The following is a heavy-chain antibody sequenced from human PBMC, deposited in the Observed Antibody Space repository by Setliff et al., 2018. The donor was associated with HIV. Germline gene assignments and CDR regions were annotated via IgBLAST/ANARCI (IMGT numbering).Heavy chain of an antibody. CDR1: GVTSSNAW. CDR2: IKSKADGGTT. D-gene: IGHD3-22*01. CDR3: TTTIGMIVEGMDV. Sequence: GGSLRLSCTVSGVTSSNAWMSWVRQAPGKGLEWVGRIKSKADGGTTDYPAPVIDRFIISRDDSNNTLYLQMNGLRAEDTAVYYCTTTIGMIVEGMDVWGQGTTVTVS. V-gene: IGHV3-15*05. J-gene: IGHJ6*02.